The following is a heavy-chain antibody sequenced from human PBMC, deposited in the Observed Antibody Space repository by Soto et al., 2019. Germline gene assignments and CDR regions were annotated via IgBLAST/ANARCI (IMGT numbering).Heavy chain of an antibody. CDR1: RYTFTAYA. D-gene: IGHD1-26*01. CDR3: ARDAKWDPRGVEAQQDDYVDS. CDR2: IDTGNQNT. V-gene: IGHV1-3*04. Sequence: QGHLVHSGAEVKEPVASVKISCKDTRYTFTAYAIHWLRQAPGQSLESLGWIDTGNQNTKYSPAFQDRVTITADTFANRADMELSSLSFDDTAVYYCARDAKWDPRGVEAQQDDYVDSWGQGTLGTVAA. J-gene: IGHJ4*02.